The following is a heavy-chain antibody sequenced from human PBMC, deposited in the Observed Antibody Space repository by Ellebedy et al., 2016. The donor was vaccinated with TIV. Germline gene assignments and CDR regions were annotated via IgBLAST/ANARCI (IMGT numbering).Heavy chain of an antibody. CDR1: GFTFSEYY. V-gene: IGHV3-11*01. D-gene: IGHD2-2*01. CDR2: ISSSHSPI. Sequence: GESLKISXEASGFTFSEYYITWIRQAPGKGLEWVSYISSSHSPIYYADSVKGRFTISRDNARNSLYLQMNSLRAEDTAVYYCARGAHCSSTSCYSTQGYYGMDVWGQGTTVTVS. J-gene: IGHJ6*02. CDR3: ARGAHCSSTSCYSTQGYYGMDV.